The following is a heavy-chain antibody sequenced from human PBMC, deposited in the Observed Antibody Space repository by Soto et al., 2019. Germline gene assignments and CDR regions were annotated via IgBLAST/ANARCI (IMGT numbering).Heavy chain of an antibody. Sequence: PSETLSLTCTVSGGSISSGDYYWSWIRQPPGKGLEWIGYIYYSGSTYYNPSLKSRVTISVDTSKNQFSLKLSSVTAADTAVYYCARLNYGDPLYYYYYMDVWGKGTTVTVSS. CDR1: GGSISSGDYY. J-gene: IGHJ6*03. CDR2: IYYSGST. V-gene: IGHV4-30-4*01. D-gene: IGHD4-17*01. CDR3: ARLNYGDPLYYYYYMDV.